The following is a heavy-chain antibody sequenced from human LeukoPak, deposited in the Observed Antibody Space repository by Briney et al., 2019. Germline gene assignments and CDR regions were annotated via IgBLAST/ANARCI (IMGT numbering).Heavy chain of an antibody. CDR1: GGSISSYY. V-gene: IGHV4-59*08. D-gene: IGHD3-10*01. Sequence: PSETLSLTCTVSGGSISSYYWSWIRQPPGKGLEWIGYIYYSGSTNYNPSLKSRVTISVDTSKNQFSLKLSSVTAADTAVYYCARHAMVRGVIRFDPWGQGTLVTVSS. J-gene: IGHJ5*02. CDR2: IYYSGST. CDR3: ARHAMVRGVIRFDP.